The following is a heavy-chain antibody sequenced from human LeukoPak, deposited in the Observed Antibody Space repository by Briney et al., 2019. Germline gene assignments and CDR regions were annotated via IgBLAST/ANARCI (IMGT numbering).Heavy chain of an antibody. CDR3: ARDLGQYYDTSDNWFDP. CDR2: INSDGINT. CDR1: GFTFSNYW. J-gene: IGHJ5*02. V-gene: IGHV3-74*01. D-gene: IGHD3-22*01. Sequence: GESLRLSCAASGFTFSNYWMHWVRHAPGKGLVWVSRINSDGINTSYADSVKGRFTISRDNAKNTLNLQMNSLRAEDTAVYYCARDLGQYYDTSDNWFDPWGQGTLVTVSS.